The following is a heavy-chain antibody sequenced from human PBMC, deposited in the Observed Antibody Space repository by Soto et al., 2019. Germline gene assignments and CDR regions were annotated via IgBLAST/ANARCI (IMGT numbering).Heavy chain of an antibody. CDR1: GYTFTSYA. J-gene: IGHJ2*01. CDR3: ARAPSWWYFDL. Sequence: QVQLVQSGAEEKKPGASVKVSCKASGYTFTSYAMHWVRQAPGQRLEWMGWINAGNGNTKYSQKLQVRATITRATSASTAHMELSSLRSEDTSVYYCARAPSWWYFDLWGRGTLVTVSS. V-gene: IGHV1-3*05. CDR2: INAGNGNT.